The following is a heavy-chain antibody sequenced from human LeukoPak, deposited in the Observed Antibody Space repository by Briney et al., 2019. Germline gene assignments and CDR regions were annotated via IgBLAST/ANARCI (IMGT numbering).Heavy chain of an antibody. CDR1: GGSISSSSYY. J-gene: IGHJ2*01. D-gene: IGHD3-22*01. V-gene: IGHV4-39*01. CDR3: ASLDNYDDSVFDL. CDR2: IYYSGST. Sequence: PSETLSLTCTVSGGSISSSSYYWGWIRQPPGKGLEWIGSIYYSGSTYYNPSLNSRITISVYTSKNQFSLKLSSVAAADTAVYYCASLDNYDDSVFDLWGRGTLVTVSS.